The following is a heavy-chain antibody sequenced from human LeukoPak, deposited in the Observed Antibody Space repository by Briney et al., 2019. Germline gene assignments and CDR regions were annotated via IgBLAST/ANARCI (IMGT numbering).Heavy chain of an antibody. Sequence: GGSLRLSCSASGFTFSSYAMHWVRQPPGKGLEYVSAISSNGGSTYYADSVKGRFTISRDNSKNTLYLQMSSLRAEDTAVYYCVKPIGLWCGEGYDAFDIWGQGTMVTVSS. CDR2: ISSNGGST. D-gene: IGHD3-10*01. CDR1: GFTFSSYA. CDR3: VKPIGLWCGEGYDAFDI. V-gene: IGHV3-64D*09. J-gene: IGHJ3*02.